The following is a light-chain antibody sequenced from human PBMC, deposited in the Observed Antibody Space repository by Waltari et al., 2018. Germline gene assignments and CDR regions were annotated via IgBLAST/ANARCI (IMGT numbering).Light chain of an antibody. V-gene: IGLV1-47*01. CDR2: RNN. Sequence: QSVLTQPPSASGTPGQRVTTSCSGSSSNIGTNYVYWYQQLPGTAPKLLIYRNNQRPSVVHARCSGSKSGTSAARTTSGLRYEEEAEYYCAAWDDSLSGPVFGGGAKLTVL. CDR3: AAWDDSLSGPV. J-gene: IGLJ2*01. CDR1: SSNIGTNY.